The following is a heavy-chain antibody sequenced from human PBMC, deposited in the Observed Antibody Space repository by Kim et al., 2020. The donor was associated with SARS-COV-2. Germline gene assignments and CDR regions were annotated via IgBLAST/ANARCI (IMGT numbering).Heavy chain of an antibody. V-gene: IGHV3-11*04. CDR3: ARDGVWDTFGY. D-gene: IGHD3-16*01. CDR1: GFSFSDYY. CDR2: ITKNGNTI. J-gene: IGHJ4*03. Sequence: GGSLRLSCAASGFSFSDYYMNWVRQAPGEGLEWLSCITKNGNTIFYADSVKGRFTISRDNAKNSLYLQMNSLRDEDTAVYYCARDGVWDTFGYWGHWT.